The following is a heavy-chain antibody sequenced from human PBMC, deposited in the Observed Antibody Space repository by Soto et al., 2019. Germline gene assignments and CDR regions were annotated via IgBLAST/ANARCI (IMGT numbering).Heavy chain of an antibody. J-gene: IGHJ4*02. CDR1: GGSISSYY. CDR3: ARSELELRI. V-gene: IGHV4-59*08. D-gene: IGHD1-7*01. Sequence: SETLSLTCTVSGGSISSYYWSWIRQPPGKGLEWIGYIYYSGSTYYNPSLKSRVTLSVDTSKNQFSPKLSSVTAADTAVYYCARSELELRIWGQGTLVTVSS. CDR2: IYYSGST.